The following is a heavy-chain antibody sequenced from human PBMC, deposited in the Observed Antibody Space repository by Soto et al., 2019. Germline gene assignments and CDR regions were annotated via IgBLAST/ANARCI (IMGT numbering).Heavy chain of an antibody. CDR1: GYTFTSYG. CDR2: ISAYNGNT. Sequence: QVQLVQSGAEVKKPGASVKVSCKASGYTFTSYGISWVRQAPGQGLEWIGWISAYNGNTNYAQKLQGRVTMTTDTSTSTAYMELRSLRSDDTAVYYCARCPYYAIFGVVIRFDPWGQGTLVTVSS. CDR3: ARCPYYAIFGVVIRFDP. V-gene: IGHV1-18*01. J-gene: IGHJ5*02. D-gene: IGHD3-3*01.